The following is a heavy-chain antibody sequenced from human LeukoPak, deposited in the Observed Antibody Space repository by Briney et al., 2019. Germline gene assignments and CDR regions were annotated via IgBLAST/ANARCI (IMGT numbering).Heavy chain of an antibody. CDR2: INTDGSTT. CDR3: ARREGSGWYYFDY. Sequence: GGSLRLSCAASGFTFSNSWMHWVRQAPGKGLVWISLINTDGSTTTYADSVKGRFTISRDNAKNTLYLQMNNLRPEDTAVYYCARREGSGWYYFDYWGQGTLVTVSS. V-gene: IGHV3-74*01. CDR1: GFTFSNSW. J-gene: IGHJ4*02. D-gene: IGHD6-19*01.